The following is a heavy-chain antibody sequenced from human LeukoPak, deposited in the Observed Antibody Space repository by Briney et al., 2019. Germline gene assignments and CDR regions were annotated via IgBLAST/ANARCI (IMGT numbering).Heavy chain of an antibody. CDR2: IYYSGRT. CDR1: GGSISSYY. J-gene: IGHJ4*02. Sequence: PSETLSLTCTVSGGSISSYYWSWIRQPPGKGLEWIGYIYYSGRTNYNPSLKSRVTISVDTSKNQFSLKLSSVTAADTAVYYCARGYYDSSGYYYYFDYWGQGTLVSVSS. D-gene: IGHD3-22*01. V-gene: IGHV4-59*01. CDR3: ARGYYDSSGYYYYFDY.